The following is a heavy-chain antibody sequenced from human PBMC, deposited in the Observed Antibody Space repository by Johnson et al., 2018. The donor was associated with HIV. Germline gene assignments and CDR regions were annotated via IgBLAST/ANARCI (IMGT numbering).Heavy chain of an antibody. CDR1: GFTFSSYA. D-gene: IGHD4-23*01. Sequence: VQLVESGGGLVQPGGSLRLSCAASGFTFSSYAMSWVRQAPGKGLAWVAGISGSGDTTYYADSVKGRFTISRDNSKHMLYLQMNSLRAEDTAVYYCARTPIRTSDTGAFDIWGQGTMVTVSS. CDR2: ISGSGDTT. CDR3: ARTPIRTSDTGAFDI. J-gene: IGHJ3*02. V-gene: IGHV3-23*04.